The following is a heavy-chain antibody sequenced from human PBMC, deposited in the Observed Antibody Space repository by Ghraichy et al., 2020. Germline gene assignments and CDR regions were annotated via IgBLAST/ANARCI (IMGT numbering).Heavy chain of an antibody. D-gene: IGHD7-27*01. CDR3: AKDRTGVFDY. J-gene: IGHJ4*02. CDR2: ITGSGDST. CDR1: GFTFSIYA. Sequence: GGSLRLSCAASGFTFSIYAMTWVRQAPGKGLEWVSAITGSGDSTYYADSVKGRFTISRDNSKNTVYLQMNSLRAEDTAVYYCAKDRTGVFDYWVQGTLVTVSS. V-gene: IGHV3-23*01.